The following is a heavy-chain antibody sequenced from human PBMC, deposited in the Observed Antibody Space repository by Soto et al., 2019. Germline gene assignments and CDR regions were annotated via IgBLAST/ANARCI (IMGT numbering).Heavy chain of an antibody. Sequence: PGESLKISCKGSVYDFARYWIGWVRQMPEKGLELMGIIYLSDFDIRYSPSFQGQVTFSADKSINTAYLQWSSLKASDTAVYYCARPYDYNHSGYKYYFDYWGQGTLVTVSS. D-gene: IGHD3-22*01. J-gene: IGHJ4*02. CDR2: IYLSDFDI. CDR1: VYDFARYW. CDR3: ARPYDYNHSGYKYYFDY. V-gene: IGHV5-51*01.